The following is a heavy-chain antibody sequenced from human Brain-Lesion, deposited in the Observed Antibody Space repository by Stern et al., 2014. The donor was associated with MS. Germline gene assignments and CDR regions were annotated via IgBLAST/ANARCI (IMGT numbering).Heavy chain of an antibody. CDR1: GGSVSSTSYA. D-gene: IGHD2-15*01. CDR2: IYYSGNT. V-gene: IGHV4-39*01. J-gene: IGHJ5*02. Sequence: VQLEESGPGLVKPSETLSLTCTVAGGSVSSTSYAWAWIRQPPGKGLEWIGTIYYSGNTYYSPSLKSRLTISLDTSQTQLSLPLGSVTAADTAVYYCAGEEDIRYCSGGSCTGNWFDPWGQGTLVTVSS. CDR3: AGEEDIRYCSGGSCTGNWFDP.